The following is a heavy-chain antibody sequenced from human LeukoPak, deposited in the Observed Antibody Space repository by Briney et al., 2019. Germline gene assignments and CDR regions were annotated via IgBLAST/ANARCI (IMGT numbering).Heavy chain of an antibody. CDR1: RGSISSSSYY. V-gene: IGHV4-39*07. CDR2: IYYRGST. CDR3: ARDGSIVRAAMVPFDY. D-gene: IGHD5-18*01. Sequence: SETLSLTPTDSRGSISSSSYYWGWIRQPPGKGLWLIGSIYYRGSTYYNPSLKSRVTISVDTYKNQFSLKLSSVTAADTAVYYCARDGSIVRAAMVPFDYWGQGTLVTVSS. J-gene: IGHJ4*02.